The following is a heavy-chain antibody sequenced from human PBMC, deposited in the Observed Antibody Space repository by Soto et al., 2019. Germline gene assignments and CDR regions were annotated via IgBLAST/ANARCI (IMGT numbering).Heavy chain of an antibody. J-gene: IGHJ4*02. Sequence: QVQLVESGGGVVQPGRSLRLSCAASGFTFSSYAMHWVRQAPGKGLEWVAVISYDGSNKYHADSVKGRFTISRDNFKNALYLQMNSLRAEDTAVYYCARGIYYDSSDQPAFDYWGQGTLVTVSS. CDR1: GFTFSSYA. D-gene: IGHD3-22*01. CDR2: ISYDGSNK. CDR3: ARGIYYDSSDQPAFDY. V-gene: IGHV3-30-3*01.